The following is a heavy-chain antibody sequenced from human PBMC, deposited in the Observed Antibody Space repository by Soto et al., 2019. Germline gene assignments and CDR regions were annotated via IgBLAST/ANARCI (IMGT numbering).Heavy chain of an antibody. Sequence: PGGSLRLSCAASGFTFSSYAMSWVRRAPGKGLEWVSAISGSGGSTYYADSVKGRFTISRDNSQNTLYLQMNSLRAEDTAVYYCAKRPFREHLYYFDYWGQGTLVTVSS. CDR1: GFTFSSYA. J-gene: IGHJ4*02. CDR2: ISGSGGST. V-gene: IGHV3-23*01. D-gene: IGHD3-10*01. CDR3: AKRPFREHLYYFDY.